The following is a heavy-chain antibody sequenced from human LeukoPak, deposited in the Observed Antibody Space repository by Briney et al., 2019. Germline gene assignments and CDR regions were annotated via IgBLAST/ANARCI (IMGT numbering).Heavy chain of an antibody. CDR1: GGSFSGYY. D-gene: IGHD3-10*01. J-gene: IGHJ3*01. CDR2: INHSGST. Sequence: PSETLSLTCAVYGGSFSGYYWSWIRQPPGKGLEWIGEINHSGSTNYNPSLKSRVTISVDTSKNQFSLKLSSVTAADTAVYYCARRRAITMVRGAADSVWGQGTMVTVSS. V-gene: IGHV4-34*01. CDR3: ARRRAITMVRGAADSV.